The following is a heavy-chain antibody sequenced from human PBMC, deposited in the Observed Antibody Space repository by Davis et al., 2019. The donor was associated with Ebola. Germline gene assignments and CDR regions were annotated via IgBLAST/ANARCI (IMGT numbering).Heavy chain of an antibody. CDR1: GFTFDDYA. Sequence: PGGSLRLSCAGSGFTFDDYAMHCVRHAPGQGLEWVSGISWNSDSRGYVDSVKGRFTISRDNAKKSLFLQLNSLRAEDTALYYCAKDRGGTHANYYYGMDVWGQGTTVTVSS. D-gene: IGHD3-16*01. CDR2: ISWNSDSR. CDR3: AKDRGGTHANYYYGMDV. V-gene: IGHV3-9*01. J-gene: IGHJ6*02.